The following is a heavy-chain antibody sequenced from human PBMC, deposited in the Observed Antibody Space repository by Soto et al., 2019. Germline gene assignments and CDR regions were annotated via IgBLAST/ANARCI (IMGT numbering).Heavy chain of an antibody. CDR1: GFTVSSNY. Sequence: EEQLVESGGNLVRPGGSLRLSCAASGFTVSSNYMTWVRQAPGQGLEWVSIIYSGGTTYYADSVKGRFTISRDSSKNTLYLQMNSLRVEDTAVYYCARVFAYFNYAMDVWGQGTTVTVSS. J-gene: IGHJ6*02. V-gene: IGHV3-53*01. D-gene: IGHD3-10*01. CDR3: ARVFAYFNYAMDV. CDR2: IYSGGTT.